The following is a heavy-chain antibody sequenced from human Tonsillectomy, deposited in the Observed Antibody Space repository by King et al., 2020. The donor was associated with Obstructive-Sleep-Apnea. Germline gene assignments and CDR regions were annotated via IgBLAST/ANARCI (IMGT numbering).Heavy chain of an antibody. CDR2: IYSDGNT. J-gene: IGHJ4*02. CDR3: ARGGGGSYGN. D-gene: IGHD1-26*01. CDR1: GFAVSTNF. V-gene: IGHV3-66*01. Sequence: QLVQSGGGLVQPGGSLRLSCAASGFAVSTNFMSWVRQAPGKGLEWVSIIYSDGNTYYADSVKGRFTISRDNSNNMLYLQMNSLRAEDTAVYYCARGGGGSYGNWGQGILVTVSS.